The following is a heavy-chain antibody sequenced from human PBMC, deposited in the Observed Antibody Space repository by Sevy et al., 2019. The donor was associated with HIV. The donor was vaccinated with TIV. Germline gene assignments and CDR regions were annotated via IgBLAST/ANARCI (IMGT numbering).Heavy chain of an antibody. CDR2: INPNSGGT. Sequence: ASVKVSCKASGYTFTGYYMHWVRQAPGQGLEWMGRINPNSGGTNYAQKFQGRVTMTRDTSISTAYMELSRLRSDDTVVYYCAREPPLTGTKRYGMDVWGQGTTVTISS. CDR1: GYTFTGYY. D-gene: IGHD1-20*01. CDR3: AREPPLTGTKRYGMDV. J-gene: IGHJ6*02. V-gene: IGHV1-2*05.